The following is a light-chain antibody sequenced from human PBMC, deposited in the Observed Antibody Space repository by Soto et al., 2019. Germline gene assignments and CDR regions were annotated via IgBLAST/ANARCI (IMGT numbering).Light chain of an antibody. Sequence: DIQMTQSPSSLSASVGDRVTITCRASQSISSYLNWYQQKPGKAPKLLIYAASSLQSGVPSRFSGSGSGTDFTLNITTPQPEDAATYYCQQSFSVPYTFGQGTRVDI. CDR2: AAS. CDR3: QQSFSVPYT. CDR1: QSISSY. J-gene: IGKJ2*01. V-gene: IGKV1-39*01.